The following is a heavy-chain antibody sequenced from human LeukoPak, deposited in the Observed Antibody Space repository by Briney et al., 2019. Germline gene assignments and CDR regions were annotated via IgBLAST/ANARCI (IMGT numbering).Heavy chain of an antibody. J-gene: IGHJ2*01. CDR2: IYHSGST. CDR3: ARTDMTTVVTPWYFDL. V-gene: IGHV4-38-2*01. D-gene: IGHD4-23*01. Sequence: SETLSLTCAVSGYSISSGYYWGWIRQPPGKGLEWIGSIYHSGSTYHNPSLKSRVTISVDTSKNQFSLKLSSVTAADTAVYYCARTDMTTVVTPWYFDLWGRGTLVTVSS. CDR1: GYSISSGYY.